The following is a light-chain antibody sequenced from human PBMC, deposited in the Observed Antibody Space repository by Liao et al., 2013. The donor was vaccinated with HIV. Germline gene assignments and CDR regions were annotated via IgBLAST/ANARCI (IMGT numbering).Light chain of an antibody. Sequence: SYELTQAPSVSVSPGQTASITCSGDKLGDKYVCWYQQKPGLSPVLVIYHDTRRPSGIPERFSGSNSGNTATLTITGTQTIDEADYYCQARDISISSVFGSGTKVTVL. V-gene: IGLV3-1*01. CDR2: HDT. J-gene: IGLJ1*01. CDR3: QARDISISSV. CDR1: KLGDKY.